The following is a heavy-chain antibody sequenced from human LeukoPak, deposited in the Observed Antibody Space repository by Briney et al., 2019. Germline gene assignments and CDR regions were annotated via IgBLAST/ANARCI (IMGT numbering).Heavy chain of an antibody. J-gene: IGHJ4*02. Sequence: GGSLRLSCAASGSTFGSYWMNWVRQAPGKGLEWVANIKQDGSEKYYVDSVKGRFTISRDNAKNSLYLQMNSLRAEDTAVYYCARGGSRIYTSSVLDYWGQGTLVTVSS. V-gene: IGHV3-7*05. CDR1: GSTFGSYW. D-gene: IGHD6-6*01. CDR3: ARGGSRIYTSSVLDY. CDR2: IKQDGSEK.